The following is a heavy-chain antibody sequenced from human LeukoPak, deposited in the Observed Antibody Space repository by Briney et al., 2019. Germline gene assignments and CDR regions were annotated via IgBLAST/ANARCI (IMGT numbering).Heavy chain of an antibody. CDR1: GFTFSTYA. CDR3: AKSGGLSGSGRLAMDV. J-gene: IGHJ6*02. CDR2: XXXSGGST. Sequence: KPGGSLRLSCAASGFTFSTYAMSWVRLAPGKGLXXXXXXXXSGGSTYYADSVKGRFTSSRDNSNNTLYVQMNSLRVEDTAVYYCAKSGGLSGSGRLAMDVWGQGTTVTVSS. V-gene: IGHV3-23*01. D-gene: IGHD3-10*01.